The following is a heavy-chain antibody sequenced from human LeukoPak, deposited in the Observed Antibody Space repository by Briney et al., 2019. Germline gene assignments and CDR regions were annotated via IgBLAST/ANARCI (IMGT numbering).Heavy chain of an antibody. CDR2: IKQDGSEK. D-gene: IGHD6-6*01. CDR1: GFTFSGYW. Sequence: GGSLRLSCAASGFTFSGYWMTWVRQVPGKGLEWVANIKQDGSEKYYVDSVKGRFTISRDNAKNSLYLQMNSLRAEDTAVYYCARGSNSAFDYWGQGTLVTVSP. J-gene: IGHJ4*02. CDR3: ARGSNSAFDY. V-gene: IGHV3-7*04.